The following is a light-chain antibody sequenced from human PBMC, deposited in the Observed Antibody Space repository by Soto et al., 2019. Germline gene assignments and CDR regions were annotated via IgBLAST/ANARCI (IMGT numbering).Light chain of an antibody. CDR1: QSINTW. CDR3: QQYSTYPYI. J-gene: IGKJ2*01. Sequence: DIQMTQSPSTLSASVGDRVTITCRASQSINTWLAWYQQKAGKAPKLLIYKASDLQSGVPARFSGSGLGTEFSLSSSSLQPDDFATYYCQQYSTYPYIFGQGTKVEIK. V-gene: IGKV1-5*03. CDR2: KAS.